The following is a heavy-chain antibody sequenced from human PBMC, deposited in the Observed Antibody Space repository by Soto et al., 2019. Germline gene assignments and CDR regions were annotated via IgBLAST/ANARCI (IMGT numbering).Heavy chain of an antibody. CDR1: GPTFPPMV. CDR3: AGGRGWRDF. CDR2: MDPKSGAT. Sequence: QVQLVQSGAEVKKPGDSVKASSKASGPTFPPMVIAGVRQAPGQGLEWMGWMDPKSGATDYAQKFQGRVTMTSNTSINTAYMELSRLTSEDTAVYYCAGGRGWRDFWGQGTLVTVSS. J-gene: IGHJ4*02. V-gene: IGHV1-8*02. D-gene: IGHD6-19*01.